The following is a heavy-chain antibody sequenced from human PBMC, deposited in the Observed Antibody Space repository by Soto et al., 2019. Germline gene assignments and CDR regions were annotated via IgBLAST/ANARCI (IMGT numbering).Heavy chain of an antibody. CDR3: ARFGTSPNGNWFDP. CDR1: GGSITSSY. D-gene: IGHD3-10*01. CDR2: IYDTGISGYTPST. J-gene: IGHJ5*02. Sequence: PSETLSLTCTVSGGSITSSYWSWIRRPPGKGLEWIAYIYDTGISGYTPSTSYNPSLKSRVTMSVDTSKSQFSLKLTSVTAADTAVYYCARFGTSPNGNWFDPWGQGTLVTVSS. V-gene: IGHV4-59*01.